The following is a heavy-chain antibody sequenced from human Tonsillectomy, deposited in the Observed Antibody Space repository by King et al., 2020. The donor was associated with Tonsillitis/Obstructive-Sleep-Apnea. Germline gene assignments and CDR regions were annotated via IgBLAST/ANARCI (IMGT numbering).Heavy chain of an antibody. CDR3: ARDDKDDRYFDY. Sequence: VQLVESGAEVKKPGASVKVSCKAYGYTFTRYYIHLVRQAPGQGLEWMGIINPSDGITTYAQKFQGRVRMTRDTSTNTVHMELSSLRSEDTAIYYCARDDKDDRYFDYWGQGTLVTVSS. CDR1: GYTFTRYY. J-gene: IGHJ4*02. V-gene: IGHV1-46*01. D-gene: IGHD2-15*01. CDR2: INPSDGIT.